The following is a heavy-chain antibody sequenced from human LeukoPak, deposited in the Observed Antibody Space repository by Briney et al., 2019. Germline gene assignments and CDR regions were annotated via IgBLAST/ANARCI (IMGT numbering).Heavy chain of an antibody. D-gene: IGHD1-1*01. J-gene: IGHJ5*02. Sequence: SQTLSLTCTVSGGSISSGSYYWNWIRQPPGKGLEWIGYIYYTGNTNYNPSLKSRVTISVDTSKNQFSLKLSSVTAADMAVYYCARDRLQLQSWGQGTLVTVSS. CDR2: IYYTGNT. CDR3: ARDRLQLQS. CDR1: GGSISSGSYY. V-gene: IGHV4-61*01.